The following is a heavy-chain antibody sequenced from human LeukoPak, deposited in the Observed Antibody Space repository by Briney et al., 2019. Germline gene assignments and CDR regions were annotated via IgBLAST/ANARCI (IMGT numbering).Heavy chain of an antibody. D-gene: IGHD1-1*01. Sequence: PGGSLRLSCAASGFTFSSYSMNWVRQAPGKGLEWVSSISSSSSYIFYADSVKGRFTISRDNAKNSLYLQMNSLRAEDTAVYYCARDLLERRGGIYYYYGMDVWGQGTTVTV. CDR2: ISSSSSYI. CDR3: ARDLLERRGGIYYYYGMDV. J-gene: IGHJ6*02. CDR1: GFTFSSYS. V-gene: IGHV3-21*01.